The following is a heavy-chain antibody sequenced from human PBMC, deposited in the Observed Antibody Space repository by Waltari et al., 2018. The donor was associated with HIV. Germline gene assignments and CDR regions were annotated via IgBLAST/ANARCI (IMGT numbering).Heavy chain of an antibody. J-gene: IGHJ4*02. CDR1: GFPFSNFA. V-gene: IGHV3-33*01. D-gene: IGHD6-6*01. Sequence: QVQLVESGGGVVEPGTSLTLSFAVSGFPFSNFAIHWVRQSPGKRLEWLAVFWSDGAEISYADSVKGRFTISKDSSQKTLYLHLTSLRAEDTALYYCARGYSSSRWIPLYHWGRGTLVTVSS. CDR2: FWSDGAEI. CDR3: ARGYSSSRWIPLYH.